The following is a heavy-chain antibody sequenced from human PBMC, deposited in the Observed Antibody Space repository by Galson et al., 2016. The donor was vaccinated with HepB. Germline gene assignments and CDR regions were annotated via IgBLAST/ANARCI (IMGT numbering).Heavy chain of an antibody. D-gene: IGHD1-26*01. V-gene: IGHV4-59*01. Sequence: LRLSCAVSGLIFSTNYMSWIRRPPGRGLEWIGHVFYSGSTDYNPSLESRVTISVDTSKSQFSLKLNYVTTADTAVYYCARAPEGGMDVWGQGTTVTVSS. CDR1: GLIFSTNY. CDR3: ARAPEGGMDV. J-gene: IGHJ6*02. CDR2: VFYSGST.